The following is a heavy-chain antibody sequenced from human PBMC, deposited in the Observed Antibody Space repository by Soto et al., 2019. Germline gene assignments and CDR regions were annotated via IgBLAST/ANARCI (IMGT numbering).Heavy chain of an antibody. CDR1: GGSISSGGYY. CDR3: ARDCSGGSCYSYAFDI. D-gene: IGHD2-15*01. Sequence: PSETLSLTCTVSGGSISSGGYYWSWIRQHPGKGLEWIGYIYYSGSTYYNPSLKSRVTISVDTSKNQFSLKLSSVTAADTAVYYCARDCSGGSCYSYAFDICGPGTMVTVSS. CDR2: IYYSGST. J-gene: IGHJ3*02. V-gene: IGHV4-31*03.